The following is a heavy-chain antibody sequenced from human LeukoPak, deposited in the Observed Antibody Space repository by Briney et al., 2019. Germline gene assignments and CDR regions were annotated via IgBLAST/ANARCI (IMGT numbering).Heavy chain of an antibody. CDR1: GGSSSGYY. Sequence: SETLSLTCAVYGGSSSGYYWSWIRQPPGKGLEWIGEINHSGSTNYNPSLKSRVTISVDTPKNQFSLQLNSVTPEDTAVYYCARGWLQSGFDSWGQGTLVTVSS. CDR2: INHSGST. D-gene: IGHD5-24*01. CDR3: ARGWLQSGFDS. J-gene: IGHJ4*02. V-gene: IGHV4-34*01.